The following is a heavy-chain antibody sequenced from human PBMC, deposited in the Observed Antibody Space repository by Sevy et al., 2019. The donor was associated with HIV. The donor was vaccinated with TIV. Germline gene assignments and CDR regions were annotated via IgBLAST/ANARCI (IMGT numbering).Heavy chain of an antibody. D-gene: IGHD3-9*01. Sequence: GGSLRLSCKASGFTFSSFWMQWVRQAPGKGLEWVAVISYHGRDKFYGDSVEGRFTISRDNSKKMLYLQMNSLRAEDTAVYYCAKDFTGYNGMDVWGQGTMVTVSS. V-gene: IGHV3-30*18. CDR3: AKDFTGYNGMDV. CDR2: ISYHGRDK. J-gene: IGHJ6*02. CDR1: GFTFSSFW.